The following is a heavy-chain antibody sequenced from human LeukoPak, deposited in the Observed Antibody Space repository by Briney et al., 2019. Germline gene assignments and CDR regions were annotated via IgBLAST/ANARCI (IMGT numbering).Heavy chain of an antibody. D-gene: IGHD3-10*01. CDR3: AGIQGFGELSDQPDY. V-gene: IGHV3-23*01. J-gene: IGHJ4*02. CDR1: GFTFSGYA. CDR2: ISGSGGST. Sequence: GGSLRLSCAASGFTFSGYAMSWVRQAPGKGLEWVSAISGSGGSTYYADSVKGRFTISRDNSKNTLYLQMNSLRAEDTAVYYCAGIQGFGELSDQPDYWGQGTLVTVSS.